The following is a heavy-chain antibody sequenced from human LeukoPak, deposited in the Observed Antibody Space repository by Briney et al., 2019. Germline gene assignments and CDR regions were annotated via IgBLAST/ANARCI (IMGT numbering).Heavy chain of an antibody. D-gene: IGHD6-19*01. V-gene: IGHV5-51*01. CDR3: ARPSRPSSGWYYSD. CDR2: RNPADSDT. Sequence: GESLKISCKGSGYTFTTYWIGWVRQMPGKGLEWIGLRNPADSDTRYSPSFQGQVTISADKSISTAYLQWSSLKASDTAMYYCARPSRPSSGWYYSDWGQGTLVTVSS. CDR1: GYTFTTYW. J-gene: IGHJ4*02.